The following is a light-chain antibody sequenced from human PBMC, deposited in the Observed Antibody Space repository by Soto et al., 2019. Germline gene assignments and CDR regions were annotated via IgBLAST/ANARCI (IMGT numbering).Light chain of an antibody. CDR1: QGVSSW. CDR3: QQCYMGWT. Sequence: DIQMTQSPSSLSASVGDRVSITCRASQGVSSWLAWYQQKPGKAPKLLIYAASSLQSGVPSRFSGTGSGTEFTFSITSLQPEDFGTYYCQQCYMGWTFGQGTKVDIK. J-gene: IGKJ1*01. CDR2: AAS. V-gene: IGKV1D-16*01.